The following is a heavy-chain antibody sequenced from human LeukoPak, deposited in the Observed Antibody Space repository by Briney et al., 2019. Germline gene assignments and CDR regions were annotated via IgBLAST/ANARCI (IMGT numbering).Heavy chain of an antibody. Sequence: GGSLRLSCAASGFTFDDYAMHWVRQAPGKGLEWVSGISWNSGSIGYADSVKGRFTISRDNAKNSLYLQLNCLRAEDTALYYCAKDINSGIAAPFDYWGQGTLVTVSS. CDR1: GFTFDDYA. J-gene: IGHJ4*02. D-gene: IGHD6-13*01. CDR3: AKDINSGIAAPFDY. V-gene: IGHV3-9*01. CDR2: ISWNSGSI.